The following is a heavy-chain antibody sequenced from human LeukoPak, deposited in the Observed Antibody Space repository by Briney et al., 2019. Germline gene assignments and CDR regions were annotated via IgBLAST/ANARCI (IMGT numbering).Heavy chain of an antibody. CDR1: GGSISSYY. CDR3: ASANYGSGSYLVGALGFDY. Sequence: SETLSLTCTVSGGSISSYYWSWIRQPPGKGLEWIGYIHYSGSTHYNPSLKSRVTISVDTSKNQVSLKLRSVTAADTAVYYCASANYGSGSYLVGALGFDYWGQGTLVTVSS. CDR2: IHYSGST. V-gene: IGHV4-59*12. J-gene: IGHJ4*02. D-gene: IGHD3-10*01.